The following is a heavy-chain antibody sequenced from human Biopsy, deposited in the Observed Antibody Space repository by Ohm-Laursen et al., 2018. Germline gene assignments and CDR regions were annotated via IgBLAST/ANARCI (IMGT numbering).Heavy chain of an antibody. CDR2: IYYSGST. Sequence: GTLSLTCSVSGGSISSDYWSWIRQTPGKGLEWIGYIYYSGSTNYNPSLKSRVTISVDTSKNQFSLRLSSVTAADTAVYYCARATNSTGWPYYYFYGMDVWGQGTTVTVSS. V-gene: IGHV4-59*01. D-gene: IGHD2/OR15-2a*01. J-gene: IGHJ6*02. CDR1: GGSISSDY. CDR3: ARATNSTGWPYYYFYGMDV.